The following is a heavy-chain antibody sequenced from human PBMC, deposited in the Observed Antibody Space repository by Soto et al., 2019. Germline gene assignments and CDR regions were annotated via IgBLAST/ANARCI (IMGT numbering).Heavy chain of an antibody. CDR1: GFTLSSYW. J-gene: IGHJ6*03. CDR3: ARDAYYDFWSGLSHYYYYYMDV. D-gene: IGHD3-3*01. CDR2: INSDGSST. Sequence: GGSLRLSCAASGFTLSSYWMHWVRQAPGKGLVWVSRINSDGSSTSYADSVKGRFTISRDNAKNTLYLQMNSLRAEDTAVYYCARDAYYDFWSGLSHYYYYYMDVWGKGTTVTVSS. V-gene: IGHV3-74*01.